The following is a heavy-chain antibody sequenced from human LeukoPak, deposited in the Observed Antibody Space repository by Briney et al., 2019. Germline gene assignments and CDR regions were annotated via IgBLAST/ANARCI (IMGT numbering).Heavy chain of an antibody. Sequence: SETLSLTCTVSGGSTSGYYWSWIRQPPGKGLEWIGDIYYSGSTNYNPSLTSRVTMSVDTSKNQFSLKLNSVTAADAAVYYCARGWDGIAVAGSFDYWGQGTLVTVSS. CDR3: ARGWDGIAVAGSFDY. V-gene: IGHV4-59*01. J-gene: IGHJ4*02. CDR1: GGSTSGYY. CDR2: IYYSGST. D-gene: IGHD6-19*01.